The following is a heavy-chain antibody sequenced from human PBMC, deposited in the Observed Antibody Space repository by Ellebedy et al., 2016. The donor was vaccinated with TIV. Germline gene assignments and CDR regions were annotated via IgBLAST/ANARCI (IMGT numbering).Heavy chain of an antibody. CDR2: LNQDGSVK. V-gene: IGHV3-7*03. J-gene: IGHJ4*02. CDR1: GFTFSTYW. D-gene: IGHD6-19*01. CDR3: ARNSGWSIDY. Sequence: GESLKISCAGSGFTFSTYWMNWVRQAPGKGLEWVANLNQDGSVKYYVDSVKGRFTISRDNAKNSLYLHLSSLGAEDTAVYYCARNSGWSIDYWGLGTLVTVSS.